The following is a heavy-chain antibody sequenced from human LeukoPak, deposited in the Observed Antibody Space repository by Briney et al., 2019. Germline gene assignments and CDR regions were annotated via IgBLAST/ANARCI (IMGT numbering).Heavy chain of an antibody. CDR3: ARLNCLGYSSGWYPDY. D-gene: IGHD6-19*01. Sequence: SETLSLTCTVSGGSISSSSYYWVWLRQPQGKGLEWIGCIYYSGSNYSNPYIKSRVTISVDTSKNQLSLRLSSVTAADTAFYYCARLNCLGYSSGWYPDYWGQATLVTDCS. V-gene: IGHV4-39*01. CDR1: GGSISSSSYY. J-gene: IGHJ4*02. CDR2: IYYSGSN.